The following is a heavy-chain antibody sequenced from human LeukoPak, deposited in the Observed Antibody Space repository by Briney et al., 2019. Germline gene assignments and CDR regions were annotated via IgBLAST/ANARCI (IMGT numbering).Heavy chain of an antibody. J-gene: IGHJ4*02. V-gene: IGHV3-23*01. CDR1: GFTFSNYD. D-gene: IGHD1-26*01. CDR3: AKAVSSGTYFDY. CDR2: ISGSGGST. Sequence: PGRSLRLSCAAYGFTFSNYDMSWVRQAPGKGLEWVSAISGSGGSTYYADSVKGRFTMSRDNPKNTLYLQMYTQRAEDAAVYYCAKAVSSGTYFDYWGLGTLVPVSS.